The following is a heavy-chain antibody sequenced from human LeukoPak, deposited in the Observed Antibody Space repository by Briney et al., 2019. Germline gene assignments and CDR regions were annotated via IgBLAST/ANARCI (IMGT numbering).Heavy chain of an antibody. J-gene: IGHJ4*02. Sequence: GGSLRLSCTASGYTFSSYAMSWVRQAPGQGLEWVSGINGSGGGTNYAESVKGRVTITRDNSKNTLYVQMNSLRAENTAVDYCAKETDCTNGVCYYFDYWGQGTLVTVS. CDR3: AKETDCTNGVCYYFDY. CDR2: INGSGGGT. V-gene: IGHV3-23*01. CDR1: GYTFSSYA. D-gene: IGHD2-8*01.